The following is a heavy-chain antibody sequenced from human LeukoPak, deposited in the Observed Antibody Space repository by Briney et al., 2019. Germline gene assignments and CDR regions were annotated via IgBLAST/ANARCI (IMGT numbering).Heavy chain of an antibody. D-gene: IGHD1-20*01. V-gene: IGHV3-23*01. CDR1: GFTFSSYA. Sequence: PGGSLRLSCAASGFTFSSYAMSWVRQAPGKGLEWVSAISGSGGSTYYADSVKGRFTISRDNSKNTLYLQMNSLRAEDTAVYYCAKLILRYNWNGPEHYWGQGTLVTVSS. J-gene: IGHJ4*02. CDR2: ISGSGGST. CDR3: AKLILRYNWNGPEHY.